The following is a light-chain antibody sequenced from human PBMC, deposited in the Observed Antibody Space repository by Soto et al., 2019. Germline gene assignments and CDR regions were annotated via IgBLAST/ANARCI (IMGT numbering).Light chain of an antibody. Sequence: QMTQSPSSLSASVGDRVTITCRASQNINDWLAWYQQKPGKAPQLLVYAASTVGSGVPSRFRGSGSGTEFTLTISSLQADDSATYYCQQYNSLHVVFGQGTKVDIK. J-gene: IGKJ1*01. CDR3: QQYNSLHVV. CDR2: AAS. CDR1: QNINDW. V-gene: IGKV1-5*01.